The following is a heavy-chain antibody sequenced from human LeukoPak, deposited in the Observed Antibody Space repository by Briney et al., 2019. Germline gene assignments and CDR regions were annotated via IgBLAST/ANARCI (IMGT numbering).Heavy chain of an antibody. CDR1: GFTFSSYG. CDR3: AKGGGSSGSSYYFDY. D-gene: IGHD3-22*01. J-gene: IGHJ4*02. Sequence: GGSLRLSCAASGFTFSSYGMHWVRQAPGKGLEWVAFIRYDGSNKYYADSVKGRFTISRDNSKNTLYLQMNSLRAEDTAVYYCAKGGGSSGSSYYFDYWGQGTLVAVSS. V-gene: IGHV3-30*02. CDR2: IRYDGSNK.